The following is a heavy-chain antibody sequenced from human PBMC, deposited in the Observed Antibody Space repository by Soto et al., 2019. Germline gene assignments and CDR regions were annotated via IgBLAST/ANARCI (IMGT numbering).Heavy chain of an antibody. D-gene: IGHD3-16*01. CDR3: ATGGSRRPFDY. CDR2: IRNKADSDTT. CDR1: GLTFSDHY. V-gene: IGHV3-72*01. Sequence: EVQLVESGGGLVQPGGSLRLSCAASGLTFSDHYMNWVRQAPGKGLEWVGRIRNKADSDTTQYAASVKGRFTISRDDSEHSLCLQTSSTKSVNTAVDYSATGGSRRPFDYWGQGTLVTVSS. J-gene: IGHJ4*02.